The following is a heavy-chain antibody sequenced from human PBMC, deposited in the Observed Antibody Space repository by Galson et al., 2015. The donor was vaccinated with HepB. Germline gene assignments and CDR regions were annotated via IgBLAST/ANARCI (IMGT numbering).Heavy chain of an antibody. D-gene: IGHD4-11*01. CDR2: ISSSGASI. V-gene: IGHV3-21*01. CDR1: GFTFSVYN. Sequence: SLRLSCAASGFTFSVYNMNWVRHAPGKGLEWVSSISSSGASIHYADAVRGRFTISRDNAMNSMYLQMNRLRAEDTAVYFCGNDPQHYRAVDYWGQGTLVTVSS. J-gene: IGHJ4*02. CDR3: GNDPQHYRAVDY.